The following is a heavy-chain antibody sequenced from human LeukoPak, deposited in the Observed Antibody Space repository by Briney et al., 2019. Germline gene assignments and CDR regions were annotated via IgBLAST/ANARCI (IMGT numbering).Heavy chain of an antibody. D-gene: IGHD6-13*01. CDR1: GYSISSGYY. Sequence: SETLSLTCTVSGYSISSGYYWGWIRQPPGKGLEWIGSIHHSGSTYYNPSLKSRVTISVDTSKNQFSLKLSSVTAADTAVYYCARGGRGGYSSHTQYYYMDVWGKGTTVTVSS. CDR2: IHHSGST. V-gene: IGHV4-38-2*02. CDR3: ARGGRGGYSSHTQYYYMDV. J-gene: IGHJ6*03.